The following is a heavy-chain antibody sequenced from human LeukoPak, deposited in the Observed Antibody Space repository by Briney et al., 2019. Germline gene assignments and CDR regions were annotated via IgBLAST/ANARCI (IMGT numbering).Heavy chain of an antibody. CDR1: GGSIISYY. CDR2: IYYSGST. CDR3: ARDIVVVPAATDYYYYMDV. V-gene: IGHV4-59*01. Sequence: PSETLSLTCTVSGGSIISYYWSWIRQPPGKGLEWIGYIYYSGSTNYNPSLKSRVTISVDTSKNQFSLKLSSVTAADTAVYYCARDIVVVPAATDYYYYMDVWGKGTTVTVSS. D-gene: IGHD2-2*01. J-gene: IGHJ6*03.